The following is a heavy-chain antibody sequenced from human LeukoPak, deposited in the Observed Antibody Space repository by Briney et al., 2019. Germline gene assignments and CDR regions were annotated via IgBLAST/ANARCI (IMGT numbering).Heavy chain of an antibody. CDR1: GFTFSSYE. D-gene: IGHD3-10*02. Sequence: GGSLRLSCAASGFTFSSYEMNWVRQAPGKGLEWVSYISSSGSTIYYADSVKGRFTISRDNAKNSLYLQMNGLRAEDTAVYYCAELGITMIGGVWGKGTTVTVSS. V-gene: IGHV3-48*03. CDR2: ISSSGSTI. J-gene: IGHJ6*04. CDR3: AELGITMIGGV.